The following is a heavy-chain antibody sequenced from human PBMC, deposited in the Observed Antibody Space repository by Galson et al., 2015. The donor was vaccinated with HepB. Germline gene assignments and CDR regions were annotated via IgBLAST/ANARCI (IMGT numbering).Heavy chain of an antibody. CDR2: ISSSGSTI. V-gene: IGHV3-48*03. D-gene: IGHD6-19*01. CDR1: GFTFSSYE. CDR3: ARDRLSGGGGYGMDV. J-gene: IGHJ6*02. Sequence: SLRLSCAASGFTFSSYEMNWVRQAPGKGLEWVSYISSSGSTIYYADSVKGRFTISRDNAKNSLYLQMNSLRAEDTAVYYCARDRLSGGGGYGMDVWGQGTTVTVSS.